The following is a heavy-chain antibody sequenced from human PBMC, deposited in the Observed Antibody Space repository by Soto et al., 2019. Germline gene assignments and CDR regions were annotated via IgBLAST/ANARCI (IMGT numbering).Heavy chain of an antibody. CDR2: INAGNGNT. D-gene: IGHD5-12*01. J-gene: IGHJ6*02. Sequence: ASVKVSCKASGYTFTSYAMHCVRQAPGQRLEWMGWINAGNGNTKYSQKFQGRVTITRDTSASTAYMELSSLRSEDTAVYYCARASRDGYNYSYYYYYGMDVWGQGTTVTVSS. CDR1: GYTFTSYA. V-gene: IGHV1-3*01. CDR3: ARASRDGYNYSYYYYYGMDV.